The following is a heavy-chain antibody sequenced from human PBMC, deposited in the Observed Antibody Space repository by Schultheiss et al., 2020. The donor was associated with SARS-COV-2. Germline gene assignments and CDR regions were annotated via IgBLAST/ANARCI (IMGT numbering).Heavy chain of an antibody. J-gene: IGHJ5*02. CDR2: INHSGSN. Sequence: SETLSLTCAVYGGSFSGYYWSWIRQPSGKGLEWIGEINHSGSNKYNPSLKSRVTISVDTSKNQFSLKLSSVTAADTAVYYCARDRAPGADWFDPWGQGTLVTVSS. CDR3: ARDRAPGADWFDP. V-gene: IGHV4-34*01. D-gene: IGHD3-10*01. CDR1: GGSFSGYY.